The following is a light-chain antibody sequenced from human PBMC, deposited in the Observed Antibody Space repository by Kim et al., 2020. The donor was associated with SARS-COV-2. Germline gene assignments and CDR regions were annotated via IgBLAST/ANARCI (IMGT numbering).Light chain of an antibody. CDR1: SSDVGGYHD. J-gene: IGLJ1*01. CDR3: CSYAGSYV. Sequence: PGQSVTTTCRGTSSDVGGYHDDSWYHRRPGKAPKLMIYDVSKRPSGVPDRFSGSKSGNTAFLTISGLQAEDEDDYYCCSYAGSYVFGTGTKVTVL. V-gene: IGLV2-11*01. CDR2: DVS.